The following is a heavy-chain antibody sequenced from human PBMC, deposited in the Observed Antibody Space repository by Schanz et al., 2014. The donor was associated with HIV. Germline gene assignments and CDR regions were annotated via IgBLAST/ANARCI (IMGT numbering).Heavy chain of an antibody. Sequence: EVQLLESGGGLVQPGRSLRLSCAASGFTFSSYAMSWVRQAPGKGLEWVSGMSWNRRRIGYGDAVKGRFTISRDNANNFVYLEMNGLRVEDTALYYCAKGIMGATEYYYGMDVWGQGTTLTVSS. D-gene: IGHD1-26*01. CDR3: AKGIMGATEYYYGMDV. V-gene: IGHV3-9*01. J-gene: IGHJ6*02. CDR1: GFTFSSYA. CDR2: MSWNRRRI.